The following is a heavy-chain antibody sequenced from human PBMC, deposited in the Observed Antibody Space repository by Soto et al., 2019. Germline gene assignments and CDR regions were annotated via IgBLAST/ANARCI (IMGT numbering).Heavy chain of an antibody. V-gene: IGHV4-59*01. D-gene: IGHD3-10*01. CDR1: GGSISSYY. CDR2: IYYSGSTNYNP. J-gene: IGHJ4*02. Sequence: PSETLSLTCTVSGGSISSYYWSWIRQPPGKGLEWIGYIYYSGSTNYNPNYNPSLKSRVTISVDTSKNQFSLKLSSVTAADTAVYYCARGHYGSGNDYWGQGTLVTVSS. CDR3: ARGHYGSGNDY.